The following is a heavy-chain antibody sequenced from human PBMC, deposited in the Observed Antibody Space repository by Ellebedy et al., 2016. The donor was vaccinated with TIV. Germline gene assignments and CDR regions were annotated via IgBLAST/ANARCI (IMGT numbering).Heavy chain of an antibody. J-gene: IGHJ5*02. D-gene: IGHD6-19*01. CDR2: IYYSGST. CDR3: ARRRYSSGWYNWFDP. CDR1: GGSISSSSYY. V-gene: IGHV4-39*01. Sequence: MPSETLSLTCTVSGGSISSSSYYWGWIRQPPGKGLEWIGSIYYSGSTYYNPSLKSRVTISVDTSKTQFSLKLSSVTAADTAVYYCARRRYSSGWYNWFDPWGQGTLVTVSS.